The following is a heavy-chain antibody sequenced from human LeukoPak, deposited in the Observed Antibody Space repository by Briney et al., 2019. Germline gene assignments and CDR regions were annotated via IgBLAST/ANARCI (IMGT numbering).Heavy chain of an antibody. CDR3: ARVQGRYSYGSGFDS. CDR1: GFTFSSYE. CDR2: ISSSGSTI. V-gene: IGHV3-48*03. Sequence: GGSLRLSCAASGFTFSSYEMNWVRQAPGKGLEWVSYISSSGSTIYYADSVKGRFTISRDNSKNTLYLQMNSLRAEDTAVYYCARVQGRYSYGSGFDSWGQGTLVTVSS. D-gene: IGHD5-18*01. J-gene: IGHJ4*02.